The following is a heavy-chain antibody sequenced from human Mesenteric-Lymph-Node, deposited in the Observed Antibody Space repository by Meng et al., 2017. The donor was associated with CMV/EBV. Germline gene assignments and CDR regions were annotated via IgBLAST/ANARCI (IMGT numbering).Heavy chain of an antibody. V-gene: IGHV4-30-4*08. CDR3: AREGSGSWFGAATFDY. CDR1: GGSISSGDYY. Sequence: RASSPGPVKPSQTLSLTCSVSGGSISSGDYYWSWIRQPPGKGLEWIGYIYYSGSTYYNPSLKSRVTISVDTSKNQFSLKLSSVTAADTAVYYCAREGSGSWFGAATFDYWGQGTLVTVSS. CDR2: IYYSGST. D-gene: IGHD3-10*01. J-gene: IGHJ4*02.